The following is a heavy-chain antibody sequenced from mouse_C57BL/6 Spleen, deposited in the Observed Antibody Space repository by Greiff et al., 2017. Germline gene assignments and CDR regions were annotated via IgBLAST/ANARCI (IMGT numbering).Heavy chain of an antibody. Sequence: VQLQESGAELANPGASVKLSCKASGYTFTSYWMHWVKQRPGQGLEWIGYINPSSGYTKYNQKFKDKATLTADKSSSTAYMQLSRLTYEDSAVYYCARGVPSYDGYFDYWGQGTTLTVSS. D-gene: IGHD2-3*01. V-gene: IGHV1-7*01. CDR3: ARGVPSYDGYFDY. CDR2: INPSSGYT. CDR1: GYTFTSYW. J-gene: IGHJ2*01.